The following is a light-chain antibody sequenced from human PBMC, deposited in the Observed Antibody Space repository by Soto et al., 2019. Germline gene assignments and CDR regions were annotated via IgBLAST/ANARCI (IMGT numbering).Light chain of an antibody. J-gene: IGKJ4*01. V-gene: IGKV1-33*01. CDR1: QDIKNY. CDR2: DAS. CDR3: QQYDNLPRT. Sequence: DIQMTQSPSSLSASVGDRVTITCQASQDIKNYLNWYQQKSGKAPKLLIYDASDLETGVPSRFSGSGSGTDFTFTINSLQPEDIATYYCQQYDNLPRTVGGGTKVDSK.